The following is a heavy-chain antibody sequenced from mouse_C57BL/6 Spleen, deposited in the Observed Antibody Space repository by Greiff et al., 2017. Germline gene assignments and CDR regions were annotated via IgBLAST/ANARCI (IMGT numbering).Heavy chain of an antibody. V-gene: IGHV1-50*01. J-gene: IGHJ4*01. CDR3: AKRDGVYYAMDY. CDR2: IDPSDSYT. CDR1: GYTFTSYW. D-gene: IGHD1-1*02. Sequence: QVQLQQPGAELVKPGASVKLSCKASGYTFTSYWMQWVKQRPGQGLEWIGEIDPSDSYTNYNQKFKGKATLTVDPSSSTAYMQLSSLTSEDSAVYYCAKRDGVYYAMDYWGQGTSVTVSS.